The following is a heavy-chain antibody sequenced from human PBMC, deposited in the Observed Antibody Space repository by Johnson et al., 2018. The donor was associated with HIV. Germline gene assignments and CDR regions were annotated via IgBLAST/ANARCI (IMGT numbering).Heavy chain of an antibody. CDR3: ANPTGSDAFDI. J-gene: IGHJ3*02. D-gene: IGHD1-1*01. CDR1: GFTFDDYA. CDR2: LSRNSGSI. V-gene: IGHV3-9*01. Sequence: VPLVESGGGLLQPGRSLRLSCAASGFTFDDYAMHWVRQAQGKGLAWVSGLSRNSGSIGYADSVPGRFTISRDNAKNSLYLQMNSLRAEDTALYYCANPTGSDAFDIWGQGTMVTVSS.